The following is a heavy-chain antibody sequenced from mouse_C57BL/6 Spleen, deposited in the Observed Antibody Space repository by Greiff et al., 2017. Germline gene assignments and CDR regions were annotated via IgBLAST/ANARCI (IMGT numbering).Heavy chain of an antibody. D-gene: IGHD1-1*01. V-gene: IGHV5-16*01. Sequence: DVMLVESEGGFVQPGSSLKLSCTASGFTFSDYYMAWVRQVPEKGLEWVANINYDGSSTYYPDSLKCRFIISRDNAKNILYLQMSRLKSEDAATNYYARSSVVAPYWYFDVWGTGTTVTVSS. CDR1: GFTFSDYY. CDR2: INYDGSST. J-gene: IGHJ1*03. CDR3: ARSSVVAPYWYFDV.